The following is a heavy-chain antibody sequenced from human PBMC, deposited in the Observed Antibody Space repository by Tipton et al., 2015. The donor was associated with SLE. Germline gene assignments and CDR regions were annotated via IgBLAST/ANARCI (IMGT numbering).Heavy chain of an antibody. CDR3: ARTGYSSSWLYFQH. CDR1: GGSFSGYY. CDR2: IYHTGST. D-gene: IGHD6-13*01. Sequence: TLSLTCAVYGGSFSGYYWSWIRQPPGKGLEWMGYIYHTGSTYNNPSLKSRVTISVDRSKNQFSLKLSSVTAADTAVYYCARTGYSSSWLYFQHWGQGTLVTVSS. V-gene: IGHV4-34*01. J-gene: IGHJ1*01.